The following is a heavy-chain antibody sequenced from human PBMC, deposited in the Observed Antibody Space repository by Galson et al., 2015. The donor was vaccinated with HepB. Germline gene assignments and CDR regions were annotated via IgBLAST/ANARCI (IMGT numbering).Heavy chain of an antibody. CDR3: ATTPRTVAKPTNWFDP. Sequence: SVKVSCKASGYTFTDYYMHWVRQAPGQGLEWMGWINPNSGDTNYAQKFQGCVTMTRDTSISTAYMELSRLRSDDTAVYYCATTPRTVAKPTNWFDPWGQGTLVTVSS. D-gene: IGHD4-17*01. CDR2: INPNSGDT. V-gene: IGHV1-2*04. CDR1: GYTFTDYY. J-gene: IGHJ5*02.